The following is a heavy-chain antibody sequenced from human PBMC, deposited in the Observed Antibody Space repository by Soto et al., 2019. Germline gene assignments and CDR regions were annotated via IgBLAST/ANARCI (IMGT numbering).Heavy chain of an antibody. D-gene: IGHD2-15*01. V-gene: IGHV3-23*01. Sequence: LRLSCAASGFTFSSYAMSWVRQAPGKGLEWVSAISGSGGSTYYADSVKGRFTISRDNSKNTLYLQMNSLRAEDTAVYYCALLVVVAATFDYWGQGTLVTVSS. CDR3: ALLVVVAATFDY. CDR2: ISGSGGST. J-gene: IGHJ4*02. CDR1: GFTFSSYA.